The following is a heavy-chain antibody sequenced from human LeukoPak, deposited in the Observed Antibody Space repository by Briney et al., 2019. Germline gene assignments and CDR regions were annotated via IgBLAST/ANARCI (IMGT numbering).Heavy chain of an antibody. D-gene: IGHD6-6*01. CDR2: INHSGST. CDR1: GGSFSGYY. CDR3: ARGSSTFYYYYGMDV. V-gene: IGHV4-34*01. J-gene: IGHJ6*02. Sequence: PETLSLTCAVYGGSFSGYYWSWIRQPPGKGLEWIGEINHSGSTNYNPSLKSQVTISVDTSKNQFSLKLSSVTAADTAVYYCARGSSTFYYYYGMDVWGQGTTVTVSS.